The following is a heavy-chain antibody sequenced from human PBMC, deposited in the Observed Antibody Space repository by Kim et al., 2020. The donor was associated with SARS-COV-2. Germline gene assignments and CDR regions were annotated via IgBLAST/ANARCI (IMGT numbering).Heavy chain of an antibody. CDR1: GFTFSNAW. CDR2: IKSKTDGGTT. J-gene: IGHJ6*03. D-gene: IGHD6-13*01. CDR3: ITLMIAAAGTLFQYYYYMDV. Sequence: GGSLRLSCAASGFTFSNAWMSWVRQAPGKGLEWVGRIKSKTDGGTTDYAAPVKGRFTISRDDSKNTLYLQMNSLKTEDTAVYYCITLMIAAAGTLFQYYYYMDVWGKGTTVTVSS. V-gene: IGHV3-15*01.